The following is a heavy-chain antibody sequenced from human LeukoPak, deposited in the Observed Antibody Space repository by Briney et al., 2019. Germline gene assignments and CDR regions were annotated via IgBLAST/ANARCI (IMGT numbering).Heavy chain of an antibody. CDR3: ARSPARRKYYYYYYMDV. CDR1: GGSFSGYY. D-gene: IGHD6-6*01. CDR2: INHSGST. J-gene: IGHJ6*03. Sequence: SETLSLTCAVYGGSFSGYYWSWIRQPPGKGLEWIGEINHSGSTNYNPSLKSRVTISVDTSKNQFSLKLSSVTAADTAVYYCARSPARRKYYYYYYMDVWGKGTTVTVSS. V-gene: IGHV4-34*01.